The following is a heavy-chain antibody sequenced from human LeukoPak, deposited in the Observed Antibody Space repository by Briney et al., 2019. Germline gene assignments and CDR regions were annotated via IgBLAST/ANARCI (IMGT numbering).Heavy chain of an antibody. Sequence: GGSLRLSCVVSGFTFRNCEMNWVRQAPGKGLEWVSYISYSGGTIYYADSVKGRFTISRDNAKNSLYLQMNSLRAEDTAVYYCATFGVVITHWGQGTLVTVSS. D-gene: IGHD3-3*01. J-gene: IGHJ4*02. CDR1: GFTFRNCE. V-gene: IGHV3-48*03. CDR3: ATFGVVITH. CDR2: ISYSGGTI.